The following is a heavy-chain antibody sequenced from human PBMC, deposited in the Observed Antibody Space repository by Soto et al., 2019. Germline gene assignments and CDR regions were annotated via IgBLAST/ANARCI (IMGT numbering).Heavy chain of an antibody. CDR3: AKDVRGYYDSSGSTAPGY. CDR1: GFTFSSYG. CDR2: ISYDGSNK. V-gene: IGHV3-30*18. D-gene: IGHD3-22*01. Sequence: SLRLSCAASGFTFSSYGMHWVRQAPGKGLEWVAVISYDGSNKYYADSVKGRFTISRDNSKNTLYLQMNSLRAEDTAVYYCAKDVRGYYDSSGSTAPGYWGQGTLVTVSS. J-gene: IGHJ4*02.